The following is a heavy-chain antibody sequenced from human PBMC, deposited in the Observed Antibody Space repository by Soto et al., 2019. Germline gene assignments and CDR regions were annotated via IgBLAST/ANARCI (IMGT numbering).Heavy chain of an antibody. CDR2: IYHSGST. D-gene: IGHD3-9*01. CDR3: ARAGPEVRYFDWLSRTYYYGMDV. CDR1: GGSISSSNW. V-gene: IGHV4-4*02. Sequence: QVQLQESGPGLVKPSGTLSLTCAVSGGSISSSNWWSWVRQPPGKGLEWIGEIYHSGSTNYNPSLKSRVTISVDKSKNQFSLKLSSVTAADTAVYYCARAGPEVRYFDWLSRTYYYGMDVWGQGTTVTVSS. J-gene: IGHJ6*02.